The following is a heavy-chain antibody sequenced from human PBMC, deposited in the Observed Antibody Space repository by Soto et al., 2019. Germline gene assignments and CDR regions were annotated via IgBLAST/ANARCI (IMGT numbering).Heavy chain of an antibody. CDR2: IYYSGST. V-gene: IGHV4-59*01. D-gene: IGHD5-18*01. CDR3: ARASRGYSYSEEYYYYGMDV. CDR1: GGSISSYY. Sequence: LSLTCTVSGGSISSYYWSWIRQPPGKGLEWIGYIYYSGSTNYNPSLKSRVTISVDTSKNQFSLKLSSVTAADTAVYYCARASRGYSYSEEYYYYGMDVWGQGTTVTVSS. J-gene: IGHJ6*02.